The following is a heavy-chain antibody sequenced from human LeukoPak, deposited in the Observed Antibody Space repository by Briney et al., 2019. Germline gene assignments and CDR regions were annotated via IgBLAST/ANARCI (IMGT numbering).Heavy chain of an antibody. CDR1: GYTFTGYY. Sequence: ASVKVSCKASGYTFTGYYMHWVRQAPGQGLEWMGWINPNSGGTNYAQKFQGRVTVTRDTSISTAYMGLSRLRSDDTAVYYCARVRDRITMVRGVIMLDYWGQGTLVTVSS. D-gene: IGHD3-10*01. V-gene: IGHV1-2*02. CDR3: ARVRDRITMVRGVIMLDY. J-gene: IGHJ4*02. CDR2: INPNSGGT.